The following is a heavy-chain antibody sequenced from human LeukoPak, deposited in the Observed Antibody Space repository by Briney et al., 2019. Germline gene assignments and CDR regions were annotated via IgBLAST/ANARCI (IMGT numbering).Heavy chain of an antibody. D-gene: IGHD3-22*01. CDR3: ARKSNYDPYFDY. CDR2: IYGGGST. CDR1: GFSVSTNY. Sequence: GGSLRLSCAASGFSVSTNYMSWVRQAPGKGLEWVSVIYGGGSTNYADSVKARFTISRDNSKNTLYLQMNTLRAEDTAVYYCARKSNYDPYFDYWGQGTLVTVSS. V-gene: IGHV3-53*01. J-gene: IGHJ4*02.